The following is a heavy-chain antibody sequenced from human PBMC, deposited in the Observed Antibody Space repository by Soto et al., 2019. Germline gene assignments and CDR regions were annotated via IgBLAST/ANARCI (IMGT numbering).Heavy chain of an antibody. CDR2: IGAYNGDT. V-gene: IGHV1-18*01. Sequence: ASVKVSCKASGYTFTNYGITWVRQAPGQGLEWMGGIGAYNGDTHYTQRLQGRVTMTTDTSTSTAYMELRGLRSDDTAVYYCARAITAAAGVYYYYYYMDVWGKGTTVTVSS. J-gene: IGHJ6*03. CDR1: GYTFTNYG. D-gene: IGHD6-13*01. CDR3: ARAITAAAGVYYYYYYMDV.